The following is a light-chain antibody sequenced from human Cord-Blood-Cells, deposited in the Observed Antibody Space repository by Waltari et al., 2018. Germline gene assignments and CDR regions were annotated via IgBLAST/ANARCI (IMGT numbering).Light chain of an antibody. CDR1: SSAVGGFIY. CDR2: EVS. Sequence: QSALTQPASVSGSPGQSIPTSCTGTSSAVGGFIYVSWYQQHPGKAPKLMIYEVSNRPSGVSNRFSGSKSGNTASLTISGLQAEDEADYYCSSYTSSSTWVFGGGTKLTVL. J-gene: IGLJ3*02. V-gene: IGLV2-14*01. CDR3: SSYTSSSTWV.